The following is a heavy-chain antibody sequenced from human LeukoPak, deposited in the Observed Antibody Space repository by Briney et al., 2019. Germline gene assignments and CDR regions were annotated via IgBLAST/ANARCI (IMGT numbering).Heavy chain of an antibody. CDR1: GYNFPDYF. CDR2: INPNTGAI. V-gene: IGHV1-2*06. D-gene: IGHD3-9*01. J-gene: IGHJ3*01. Sequence: ASVKVSCKASGYNFPDYFMHWVRQAPGQGLEWVGRINPNTGAINYAQKIQGRVALTRDTSINTAYMELSGLRSDDTAVYYCTVRKWAMTGPINPFEVWGQGTMVTVSS. CDR3: TVRKWAMTGPINPFEV.